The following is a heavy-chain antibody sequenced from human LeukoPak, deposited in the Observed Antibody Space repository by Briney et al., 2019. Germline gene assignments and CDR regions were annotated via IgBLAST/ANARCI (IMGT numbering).Heavy chain of an antibody. Sequence: ASVKVSCKVSGYTFTDYYMHWVQQAPGKGLEWMGLVGPEDGETIYAEKFQGRVTITADTSTDTAYMELSSLRSEDTAVYYCATARPGFGPFDYWGQGTLVTVSS. D-gene: IGHD3/OR15-3a*01. J-gene: IGHJ4*02. CDR3: ATARPGFGPFDY. V-gene: IGHV1-69-2*01. CDR2: VGPEDGET. CDR1: GYTFTDYY.